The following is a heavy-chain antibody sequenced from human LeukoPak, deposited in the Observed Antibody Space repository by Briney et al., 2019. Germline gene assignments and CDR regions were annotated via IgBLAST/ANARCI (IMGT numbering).Heavy chain of an antibody. CDR3: AKVLFGSGSYGDFDY. Sequence: TGGSLRLSCAASGFTFSNYAMSWVRQAPGKGLEWVSGISGSDGSTYYADSVKGRFTMSRDNSKNTLYLQMSSLRAADTAVYYCAKVLFGSGSYGDFDYWGQGTLVTVSS. V-gene: IGHV3-23*01. D-gene: IGHD3-10*01. CDR2: ISGSDGST. J-gene: IGHJ4*02. CDR1: GFTFSNYA.